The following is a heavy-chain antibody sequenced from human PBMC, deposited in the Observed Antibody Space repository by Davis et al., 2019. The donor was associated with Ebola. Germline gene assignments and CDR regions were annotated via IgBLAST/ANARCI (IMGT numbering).Heavy chain of an antibody. CDR3: ATSHQIRGKDCFDY. CDR1: GGSISNYY. V-gene: IGHV4-4*07. Sequence: PSETLSLTCSVSGGSISNYYWSWIRQPAEKGLEWIGRIYASGSTDYNPSLKSRVTLSVDTSGTHFSLLLTSVTAADTAVYYCATSHQIRGKDCFDYWGQGALVTVSS. D-gene: IGHD3-10*01. J-gene: IGHJ4*02. CDR2: IYASGST.